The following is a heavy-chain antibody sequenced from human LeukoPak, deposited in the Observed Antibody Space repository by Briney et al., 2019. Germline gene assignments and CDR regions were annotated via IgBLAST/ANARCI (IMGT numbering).Heavy chain of an antibody. J-gene: IGHJ4*02. CDR2: IKQDGSEK. Sequence: PGGSLRLSCAASGFTFSSYWMSWVRQASGKGLEWAANIKQDGSEKYYVDSVKGRFTISRDNAKNSLYLQMNSLRAEDTAVYYCARDPFQYSSSWFDYWGQGTLVTVSS. CDR1: GFTFSSYW. V-gene: IGHV3-7*01. D-gene: IGHD6-13*01. CDR3: ARDPFQYSSSWFDY.